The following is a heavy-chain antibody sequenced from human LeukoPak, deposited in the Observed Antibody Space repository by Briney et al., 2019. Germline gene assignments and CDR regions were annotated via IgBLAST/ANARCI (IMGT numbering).Heavy chain of an antibody. Sequence: PGESLKISCRGYGYSFSNSWIGWVRQLPGKRLQYMGIIYPSDSETHYSPSFQGQVTISADASISTAYLEWSKLGASDTAIYYCVTVNTAMTPAYFDHWGRGTLVTVSS. CDR1: GYSFSNSW. J-gene: IGHJ4*02. D-gene: IGHD5-18*01. CDR2: IYPSDSET. V-gene: IGHV5-51*01. CDR3: VTVNTAMTPAYFDH.